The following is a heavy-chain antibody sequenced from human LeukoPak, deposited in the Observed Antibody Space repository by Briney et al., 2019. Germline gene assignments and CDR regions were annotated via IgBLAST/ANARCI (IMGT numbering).Heavy chain of an antibody. CDR2: INSDGSST. CDR3: ARASSGYYYFDY. Sequence: PGRSLRLSCAASGFTFSSYWMHWVRQAPGKGLVWVSRINSDGSSTSYADSVKGRFTISRDYAKNTLYLQMNSLRAEDTAVYYCARASSGYYYFDYWGQGTLVTVSS. CDR1: GFTFSSYW. D-gene: IGHD3-22*01. J-gene: IGHJ4*02. V-gene: IGHV3-74*01.